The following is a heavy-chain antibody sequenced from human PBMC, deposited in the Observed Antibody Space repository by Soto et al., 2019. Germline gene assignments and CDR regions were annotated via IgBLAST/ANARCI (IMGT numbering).Heavy chain of an antibody. Sequence: PGGPLRLSCAASGFTFSNAWMSWVRQAPGKGLEWVGRIKSKTDGGTTDYAAPVKGRFTISRDDSKNTLYLQMNSLKTEDTAVYYCTTDDNIVVVTAAPFDYWGHGTLVTVSS. CDR2: IKSKTDGGTT. V-gene: IGHV3-15*01. J-gene: IGHJ4*01. CDR3: TTDDNIVVVTAAPFDY. CDR1: GFTFSNAW. D-gene: IGHD2-21*02.